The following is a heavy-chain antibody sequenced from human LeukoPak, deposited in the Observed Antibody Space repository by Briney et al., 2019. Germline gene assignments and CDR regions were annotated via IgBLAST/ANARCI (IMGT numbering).Heavy chain of an antibody. V-gene: IGHV1-24*01. CDR3: ARALFCSSTSCPARHWVDFDY. CDR1: GYTLTKLS. Sequence: ASVKVSCKVSGYTLTKLSMHWVRQAPGKGLEWMGGFDLEDGETIYAQKFQGRVTMTEDTSTDTAYMELSSLRSEDTAVYYCARALFCSSTSCPARHWVDFDYWGQGTLVTVSS. J-gene: IGHJ4*02. D-gene: IGHD2-2*01. CDR2: FDLEDGET.